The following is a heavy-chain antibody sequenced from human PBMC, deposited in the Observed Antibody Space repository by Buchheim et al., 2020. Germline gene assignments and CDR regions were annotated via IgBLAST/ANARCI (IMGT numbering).Heavy chain of an antibody. CDR2: ISGSGGST. CDR3: AKVMGRGYSYGYDYYYGMDV. V-gene: IGHV3-23*01. Sequence: EVQLLESGGGLVQPGGSLRLSCAASGFTFSSYAMSWVRQAPGKGLEWVSAISGSGGSTYYADSVKGQFTISRDNSQNTPYLQMNSLRAEDTAVYYCAKVMGRGYSYGYDYYYGMDVWGQGTT. J-gene: IGHJ6*02. D-gene: IGHD5-18*01. CDR1: GFTFSSYA.